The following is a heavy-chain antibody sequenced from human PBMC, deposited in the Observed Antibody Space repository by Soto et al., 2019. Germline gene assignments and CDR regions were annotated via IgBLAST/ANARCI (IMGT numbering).Heavy chain of an antibody. D-gene: IGHD1-26*01. Sequence: PGGSLRLSCAASGFTFSSYGMHWVRQAPGKGLEWVAVISYDGSNKYYADSVKGRFTISRDNSKNTLYLQMNSLRAEDTAVYYCAVSGSHGDFDYWGQGTLVTVSS. V-gene: IGHV3-30*03. CDR3: AVSGSHGDFDY. CDR2: ISYDGSNK. J-gene: IGHJ4*02. CDR1: GFTFSSYG.